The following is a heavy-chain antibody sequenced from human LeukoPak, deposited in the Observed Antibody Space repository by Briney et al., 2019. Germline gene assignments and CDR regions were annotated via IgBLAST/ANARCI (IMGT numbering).Heavy chain of an antibody. D-gene: IGHD3/OR15-3a*01. J-gene: IGHJ4*02. CDR3: AKDLSSGTGRGFDH. CDR1: GFTFSSYA. V-gene: IGHV3-23*01. CDR2: ISGSGGST. Sequence: GGSLRLSCAASGFTFSSYAMSWVRQAPGKGLEWVSAISGSGGSTYYADSVKGRFTISRGNSKNTLYLQMNSLRAEDTALYYCAKDLSSGTGRGFDHWGQGTLVSVSS.